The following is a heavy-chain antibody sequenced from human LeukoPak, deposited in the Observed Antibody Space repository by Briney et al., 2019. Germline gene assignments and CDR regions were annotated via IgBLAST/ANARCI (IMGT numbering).Heavy chain of an antibody. J-gene: IGHJ4*02. D-gene: IGHD4-17*01. V-gene: IGHV4-30-2*01. CDR1: GGSISIGGYS. CDR3: ARDTGGDYDRRFDY. Sequence: SQTLSLTCAVSGGSISIGGYSWSWIRQPPGKGLEWIGYIYHSGSTYYNPSLKSRVTISVDRSKNQFSLKLSSVTAADTAVYYCARDTGGDYDRRFDYWGQGTLVTVSS. CDR2: IYHSGST.